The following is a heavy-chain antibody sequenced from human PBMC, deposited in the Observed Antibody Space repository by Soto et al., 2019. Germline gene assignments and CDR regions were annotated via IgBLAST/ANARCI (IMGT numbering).Heavy chain of an antibody. CDR3: ARAPYRWGYYAMDV. CDR1: GFSFRNYA. Sequence: QVQVVESGGGVVQPGRSLRLSCVASGFSFRNYAMHWVRQAPGNGLEWVAVTSYDGSNKYYADSVKGRFTISRDNSKNMLYLQMNSLRGEDTAVYYCARAPYRWGYYAMDVWGQGTTVTVSS. J-gene: IGHJ6*02. D-gene: IGHD1-26*01. V-gene: IGHV3-30-3*01. CDR2: TSYDGSNK.